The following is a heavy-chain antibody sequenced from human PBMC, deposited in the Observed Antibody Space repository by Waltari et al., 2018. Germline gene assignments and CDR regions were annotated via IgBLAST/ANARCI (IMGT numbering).Heavy chain of an antibody. D-gene: IGHD7-27*01. J-gene: IGHJ4*02. V-gene: IGHV3-23*03. CDR3: AIRPTGGVDY. CDR1: GFTFSSYA. CDR2: IYGGGST. Sequence: EVQLLESGGGLVQPGGSLRLSCAASGFTFSSYAMSWVRQAPGEGREWVSVIYGGGSTYYADSVKGRFTSSRHNSKNTLYLQMNSRRAEDTAVYYCAIRPTGGVDYWGQGTLVTVSS.